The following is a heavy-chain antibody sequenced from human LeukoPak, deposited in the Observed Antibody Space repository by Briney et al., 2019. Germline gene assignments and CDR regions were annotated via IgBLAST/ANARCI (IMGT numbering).Heavy chain of an antibody. CDR3: ARAYVDTAKRDAFDI. CDR1: GGTFSIYA. CDR2: IIPIFGTA. Sequence: SGKVSCKASGGTFSIYAISWVRQAPGQGLEWMGGIIPIFGTANYAQKFQGRVTITADESTSTDYMELSSLRSEDTAVYYCARAYVDTAKRDAFDIWGQGTMVTVSS. V-gene: IGHV1-69*13. D-gene: IGHD5-18*01. J-gene: IGHJ3*02.